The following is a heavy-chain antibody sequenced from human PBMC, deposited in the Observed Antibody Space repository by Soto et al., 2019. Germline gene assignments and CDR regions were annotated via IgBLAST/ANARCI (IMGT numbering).Heavy chain of an antibody. CDR1: GLTFGSRA. J-gene: IGHJ4*02. V-gene: IGHV3-23*01. CDR2: ITDNGGDA. CDR3: ARGSTESYPGSRIFDF. D-gene: IGHD3-10*01. Sequence: GGYLRLSCVASGLTFGSRAISLVRQATGEGLQSVATITDNGGDAKYADSVRGRFVISRDNSKKTLYLQMTSLTAEDSAMYFCARGSTESYPGSRIFDFWGRGTLVTVSS.